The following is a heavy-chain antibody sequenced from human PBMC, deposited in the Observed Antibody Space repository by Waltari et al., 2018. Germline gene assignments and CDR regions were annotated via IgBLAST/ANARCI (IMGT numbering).Heavy chain of an antibody. CDR3: ARVNFHYDSSGYYYFDY. D-gene: IGHD3-22*01. V-gene: IGHV1-69*01. Sequence: QVQLVQSGAEVKKPGSSVKVSCKASGGTFSSYAISWVRQAPGQGLEWMGGIIPIFGTANYAQKFQGRVTITADESTSTAYMELSSLRSEDTAVYYCARVNFHYDSSGYYYFDYWGQGTLVTVFS. J-gene: IGHJ4*02. CDR2: IIPIFGTA. CDR1: GGTFSSYA.